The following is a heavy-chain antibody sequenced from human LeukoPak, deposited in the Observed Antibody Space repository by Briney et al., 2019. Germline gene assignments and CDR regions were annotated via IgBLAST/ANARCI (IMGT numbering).Heavy chain of an antibody. J-gene: IGHJ4*02. CDR1: GFTFSSYA. D-gene: IGHD3-3*01. V-gene: IGHV3-23*01. CDR2: ISGSGGST. CDR3: ANRPIPLRHLYY. Sequence: PGGSLRLSCAASGFTFSSYAMSWVRQAPGKGLEWVSAISGSGGSTYYADSVKGRFTISRDNSKNTLYLQMNSLRAEDTAVYYCANRPIPLRHLYYWGQGTLVTVSS.